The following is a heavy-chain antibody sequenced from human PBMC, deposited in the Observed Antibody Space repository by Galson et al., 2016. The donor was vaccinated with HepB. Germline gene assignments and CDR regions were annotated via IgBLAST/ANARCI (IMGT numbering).Heavy chain of an antibody. V-gene: IGHV3-30*03. J-gene: IGHJ4*02. CDR2: ISYDASNK. CDR3: ARDSGYNEHGGFDD. CDR1: GFTFSNYA. Sequence: SLRLSCAASGFTFSNYAMHWVRQAPGKGLEWVAVISYDASNKYYADSVMGRFTISRDNSKNTLYLQMRNLRAEDSALYYCARDSGYNEHGGFDDWGQGTLVTVSS. D-gene: IGHD5-24*01.